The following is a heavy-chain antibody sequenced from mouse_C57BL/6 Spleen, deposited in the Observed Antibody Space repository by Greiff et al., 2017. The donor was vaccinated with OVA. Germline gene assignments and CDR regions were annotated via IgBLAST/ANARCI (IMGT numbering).Heavy chain of an antibody. CDR1: GYSITSGYY. CDR3: ARDGTTVMDAMDY. Sequence: EVHLVESGPGLVKPSQSLSLTCSVTGYSITSGYYWNWIRQFPGNKLEWMGYISYDGSNNYNPSLKNRISITRDTSKNQFFLKLNSVTTEDTATYYCARDGTTVMDAMDYWGQGTSVTVSS. CDR2: ISYDGSN. V-gene: IGHV3-6*01. J-gene: IGHJ4*01. D-gene: IGHD1-1*01.